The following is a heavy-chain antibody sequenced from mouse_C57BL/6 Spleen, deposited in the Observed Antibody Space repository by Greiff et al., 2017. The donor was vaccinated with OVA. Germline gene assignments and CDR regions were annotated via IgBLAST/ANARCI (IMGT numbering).Heavy chain of an antibody. CDR3: TRVYYGGSYWYFGV. Sequence: EVTLVESGEGLVKPGGSLKLSCAASGFTFSSYAMSWVRQTPEKRLEWVAYISRGGDYIYYADTVKGRFTISRDTARNTLYLQMSSLKSEDTAMYYCTRVYYGGSYWYFGVWGTGATVTVST. CDR2: ISRGGDYI. V-gene: IGHV5-9-1*02. CDR1: GFTFSSYA. J-gene: IGHJ1*03. D-gene: IGHD1-1*01.